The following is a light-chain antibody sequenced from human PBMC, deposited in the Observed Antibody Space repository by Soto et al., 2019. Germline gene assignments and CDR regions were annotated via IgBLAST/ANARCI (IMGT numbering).Light chain of an antibody. V-gene: IGKV3-15*01. CDR1: QMVIGN. J-gene: IGKJ4*01. Sequence: EIVMTQSPATLSVSPGERPTLSCRASQMVIGNLAGYRQKPGQAPRLLISDASTRATGVPARFSGSGSGTEFTLTISSLQSEDSGIYYCQQYNFWPPLTFGGGTKVEIK. CDR3: QQYNFWPPLT. CDR2: DAS.